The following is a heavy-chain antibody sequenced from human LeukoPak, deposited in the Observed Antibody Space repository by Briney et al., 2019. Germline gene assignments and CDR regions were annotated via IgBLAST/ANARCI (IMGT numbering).Heavy chain of an antibody. CDR1: GFTSSTYE. V-gene: IGHV3-48*03. CDR2: ISSSGSTT. CDR3: ARVSERGLPPDY. D-gene: IGHD2-15*01. Sequence: GGSLRLSCAASGFTSSTYEMNWVRQAPGKGLEWVSYISSSGSTTFYADSVKGRFTISRDNAKNSLYLQMNSLRAEDTAVYYCARVSERGLPPDYWGQGTLVTVSS. J-gene: IGHJ4*02.